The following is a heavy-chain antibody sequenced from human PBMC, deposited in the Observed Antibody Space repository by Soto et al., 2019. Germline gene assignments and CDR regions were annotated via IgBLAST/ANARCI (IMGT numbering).Heavy chain of an antibody. CDR1: GFTFSSYA. J-gene: IGHJ1*01. D-gene: IGHD3-9*01. CDR2: ISGSGGST. Sequence: PGGSLILSCAASGFTFSSYAMSWVRQAPGKGLEWVSAISGSGGSTYYADSVKGRFTISRDNAKNSLYLQMNSLRAEDTAVYYCARDPAPYYDILTGHPSPFEYFQHWGQGTLVNVSS. V-gene: IGHV3-23*01. CDR3: ARDPAPYYDILTGHPSPFEYFQH.